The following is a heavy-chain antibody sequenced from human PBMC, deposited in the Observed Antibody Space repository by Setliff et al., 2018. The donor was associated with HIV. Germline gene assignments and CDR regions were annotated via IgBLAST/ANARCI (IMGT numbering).Heavy chain of an antibody. D-gene: IGHD4-17*01. CDR2: INQSGSP. Sequence: SETLSLTCTVYGGSLSGFYWSWIRQSPEKGLEWIGEINQSGSPNNNPSLKSRVTISVDTSKNQFSLKLSSVTAADTAVYYCARHDPDYGDFFGYFDYWGQGTLVTVSS. J-gene: IGHJ4*02. CDR1: GGSLSGFY. V-gene: IGHV4-34*01. CDR3: ARHDPDYGDFFGYFDY.